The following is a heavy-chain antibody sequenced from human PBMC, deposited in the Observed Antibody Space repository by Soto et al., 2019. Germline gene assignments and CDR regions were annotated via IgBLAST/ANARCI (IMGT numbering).Heavy chain of an antibody. V-gene: IGHV4-34*06. CDR3: TRGYAENWHTPHY. CDR2: INHIGIT. Sequence: QVQVQQWGAGLVKPSETLSLTCAVDGGSFNGFYWSWIRQPPGKGLEWIGEINHIGITHYNPSVKSRVRISVDTSENKLSLKLDSATAADTAVYYCTRGYAENWHTPHYWGQGTLVTVSS. J-gene: IGHJ4*02. D-gene: IGHD5-12*01. CDR1: GGSFNGFY.